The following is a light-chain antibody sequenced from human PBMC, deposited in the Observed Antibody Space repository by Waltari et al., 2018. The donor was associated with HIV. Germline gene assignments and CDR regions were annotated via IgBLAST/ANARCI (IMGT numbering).Light chain of an antibody. CDR3: ASWDDSLNGVI. CDR1: SSNIGSRP. Sequence: QSVLTQPPSASGTPGQRVTISCSGSSSNIGSRPVNWYQQLAGSAPTLLIYRSDLRPSGVPDRFSGSKSVTSASLAISGLQSEDEATYYCASWDDSLNGVIFGGGTELTVL. J-gene: IGLJ2*01. V-gene: IGLV1-44*01. CDR2: RSD.